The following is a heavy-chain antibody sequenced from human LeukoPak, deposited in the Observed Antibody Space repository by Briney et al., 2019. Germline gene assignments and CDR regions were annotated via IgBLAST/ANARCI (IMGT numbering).Heavy chain of an antibody. CDR1: GGSISGYY. Sequence: PSETLSLTCTVSGGSISGYYRTWIRQPPGKGLEWIGYIYDSGSTNQNPSLKSRVTISLDTSKNQFSPKLNSVTTADTAVYYCARSRDAYILGHWGQGILVTVSS. CDR3: ARSRDAYILGH. CDR2: IYDSGST. J-gene: IGHJ4*02. D-gene: IGHD5-24*01. V-gene: IGHV4-59*01.